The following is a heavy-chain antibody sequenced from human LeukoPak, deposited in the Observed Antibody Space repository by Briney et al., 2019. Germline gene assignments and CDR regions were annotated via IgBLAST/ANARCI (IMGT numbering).Heavy chain of an antibody. D-gene: IGHD3-3*01. V-gene: IGHV3-21*01. CDR2: ICSSSSYI. CDR3: VRAQLYSFDY. CDR1: GFTFSRYS. J-gene: IGHJ4*02. Sequence: GGSLRLSCAASGFTFSRYSMNWVRQAPGKGLEWVSSICSSSSYIYYADSVKGRFTISGDNAKNLLYLQMSSMRDEDTAVYYCVRAQLYSFDYWGQGTLVTVSS.